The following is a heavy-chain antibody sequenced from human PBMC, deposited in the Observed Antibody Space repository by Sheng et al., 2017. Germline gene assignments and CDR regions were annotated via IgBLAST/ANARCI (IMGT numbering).Heavy chain of an antibody. CDR3: ARGGYSSSWFNPTYYYYGMDV. D-gene: IGHD6-13*01. Sequence: QVQLQESGPGLVKPSETLSLTCAVSGYSISSGYYWGWIRQPPGKGLEWIGSIYHSGSTYYNPSLKSRVTISVDTSKNQFSLKLSSVTAADTAVYYCARGGYSSSWFNPTYYYYGMDVWGQGTTVTVSS. J-gene: IGHJ6*02. V-gene: IGHV4-38-2*01. CDR1: GYSISSGYY. CDR2: IYHSGST.